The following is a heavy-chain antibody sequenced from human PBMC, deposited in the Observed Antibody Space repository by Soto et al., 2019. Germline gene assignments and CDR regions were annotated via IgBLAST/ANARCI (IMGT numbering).Heavy chain of an antibody. Sequence: SETLSLTCTVSGGSISSYYWSWIRQPPGKGLEWIGYIYYSGSTNYNPSLKSRVTISVDTSKNQFSLKLSSVTAADTAVYYCARADPSSCRFDPWGQGTLVTVSS. CDR3: ARADPSSCRFDP. D-gene: IGHD6-13*01. CDR1: GGSISSYY. J-gene: IGHJ5*02. V-gene: IGHV4-59*01. CDR2: IYYSGST.